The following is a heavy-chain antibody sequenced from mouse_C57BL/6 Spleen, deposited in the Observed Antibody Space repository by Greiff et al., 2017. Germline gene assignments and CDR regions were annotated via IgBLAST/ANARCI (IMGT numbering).Heavy chain of an antibody. J-gene: IGHJ1*03. CDR2: IYPGSGST. CDR3: ARGYFDV. Sequence: QVQLQQPGAELVKPGASVKMSCKASGYTFTSYWITWVKQRPGQGLEWIGDIYPGSGSTNYNQKFKGKSTLTVDKSSSTAYMQLSSLTSEDSAVYYCARGYFDVWGTGTTVTVSS. V-gene: IGHV1-55*01. CDR1: GYTFTSYW.